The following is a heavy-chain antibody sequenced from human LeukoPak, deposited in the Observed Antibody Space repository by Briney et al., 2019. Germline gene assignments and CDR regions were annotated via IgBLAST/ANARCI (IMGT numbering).Heavy chain of an antibody. CDR1: GFAFTSCA. Sequence: GGSLRLSCSASGFAFTSCAMSWVRRAPGQGLEWVSGISDSAGSTNYADSVKARFTISRDNSKNTLYLQMNSLRAEDTAVYYCAKDWGYSKGWFSHWGQGTLVTVSS. J-gene: IGHJ4*02. CDR3: AKDWGYSKGWFSH. V-gene: IGHV3-23*01. D-gene: IGHD1-26*01. CDR2: ISDSAGST.